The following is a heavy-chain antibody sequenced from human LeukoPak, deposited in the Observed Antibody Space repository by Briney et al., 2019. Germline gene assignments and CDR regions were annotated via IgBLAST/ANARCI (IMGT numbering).Heavy chain of an antibody. V-gene: IGHV3-21*01. J-gene: IGHJ4*02. CDR2: ISSSSSYI. CDR1: GFTFSSYS. D-gene: IGHD1-14*01. CDR3: AREEPAGSTDY. Sequence: GGSLRLSCAASGFTFSSYSMNWVRQAPGKGLEWVSSISSSSSYIYYADSVKGRFTISRDNSKNTLYLQMGSLRDEDMAVYYCAREEPAGSTDYWGQGTLVTVSS.